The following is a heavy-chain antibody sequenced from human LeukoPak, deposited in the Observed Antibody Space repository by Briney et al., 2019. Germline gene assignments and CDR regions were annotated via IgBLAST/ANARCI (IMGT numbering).Heavy chain of an antibody. Sequence: SETLSLTCTVSGGSISSANHFWSWVRQSPGEGLEWIGYIHYDGRAHYNPSLKSRVSMSLDMSKNQFSLSLSSVTAADTAFYYCAREVITPGDSDGFDLWGQGTMVSVSS. CDR2: IHYDGRA. CDR3: AREVITPGDSDGFDL. V-gene: IGHV4-30-4*08. J-gene: IGHJ3*01. CDR1: GGSISSANHF. D-gene: IGHD2-15*01.